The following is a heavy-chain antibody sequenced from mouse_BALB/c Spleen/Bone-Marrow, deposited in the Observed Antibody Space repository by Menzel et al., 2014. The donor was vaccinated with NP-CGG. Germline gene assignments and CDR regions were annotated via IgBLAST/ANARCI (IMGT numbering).Heavy chain of an antibody. CDR3: ARRDYYGSSFYWYFDV. CDR2: INPYNDGT. D-gene: IGHD1-1*01. J-gene: IGHJ1*01. Sequence: EVQLQQSGPELVKPGASVKMSCKASGYTFTSYVMHWVKQKPGQGLEWIGYINPYNDGTKYNEKFKGKATLTSDKSSSTAYKELSSLTSEDSAVYYCARRDYYGSSFYWYFDVWGAGTTVTVSS. V-gene: IGHV1-14*01. CDR1: GYTFTSYV.